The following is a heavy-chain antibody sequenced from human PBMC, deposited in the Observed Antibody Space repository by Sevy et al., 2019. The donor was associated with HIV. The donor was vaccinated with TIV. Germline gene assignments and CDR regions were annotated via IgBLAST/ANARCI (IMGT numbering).Heavy chain of an antibody. CDR1: GFTFSSYW. J-gene: IGHJ4*02. CDR2: LNSDGSST. Sequence: GGSLRLSCAVSGFTFSSYWMHWVRQAPGKGLVWVSRLNSDGSSTYYADAVKGRFTISRDNAKNTLYLQMNSLRAEDTAVYYCARGGIVGATPPGYWGQGTLVTVSS. D-gene: IGHD1-26*01. CDR3: ARGGIVGATPPGY. V-gene: IGHV3-74*01.